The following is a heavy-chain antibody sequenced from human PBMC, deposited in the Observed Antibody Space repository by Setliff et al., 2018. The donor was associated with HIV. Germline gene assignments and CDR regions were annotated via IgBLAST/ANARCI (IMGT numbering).Heavy chain of an antibody. D-gene: IGHD4-17*01. V-gene: IGHV4-59*01. CDR1: GGSISNDY. CDR2: VYLSGSI. Sequence: SETLSLTCTVSGGSISNDYWGWVRQPPGKGLEWIGFVYLSGSITYNPSLKSRVTISIDRSKNGFSLKLSSVTAADTARYYCARDRDYGGNRDAFDIWGQGIMVTVSS. J-gene: IGHJ3*02. CDR3: ARDRDYGGNRDAFDI.